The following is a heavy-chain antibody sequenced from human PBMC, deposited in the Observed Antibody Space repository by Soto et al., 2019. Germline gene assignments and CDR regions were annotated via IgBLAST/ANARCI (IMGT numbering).Heavy chain of an antibody. J-gene: IGHJ6*02. D-gene: IGHD3-10*01. CDR2: IYYSGST. CDR3: ARDHYYGSGSYYHCYYGMDV. CDR1: GGSISSGGYY. Sequence: QVQLQESGPGLVKPSQTLSLTCTVSGGSISSGGYYWSWIRQHPGKGLEWIGYIYYSGSTYYNLSLKSRVTISVDTSKIQFSMKLSSVAAADTAVYYCARDHYYGSGSYYHCYYGMDVWGQGTTVTVSS. V-gene: IGHV4-31*03.